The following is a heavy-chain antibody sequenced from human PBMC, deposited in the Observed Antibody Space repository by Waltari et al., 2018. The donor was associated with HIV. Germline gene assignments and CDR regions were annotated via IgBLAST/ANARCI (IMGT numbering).Heavy chain of an antibody. CDR3: ARSHEGYYYDSSGYFFDY. D-gene: IGHD3-22*01. Sequence: QVQLVQSGAEVKKPGASVKVSCKASGYTFTSYGISWVRQAPGRGLEGMGWISAYNGNTNYAQKLQGRVTMNTDTSTSTAYMELRSLRSDDTAVYYCARSHEGYYYDSSGYFFDYWGQGTLVTVSS. J-gene: IGHJ4*02. CDR2: ISAYNGNT. V-gene: IGHV1-18*01. CDR1: GYTFTSYG.